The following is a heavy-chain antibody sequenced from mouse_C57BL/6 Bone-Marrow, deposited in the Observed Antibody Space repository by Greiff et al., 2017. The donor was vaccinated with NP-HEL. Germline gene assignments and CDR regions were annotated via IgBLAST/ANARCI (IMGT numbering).Heavy chain of an antibody. Sequence: QVQLQQPGAELVRPGTSVKLSCKASGYTFTSYWMHWVKQRPGHGLEWIGVIDPSDSYTNYNQKFKGKATLTVDTSSSTAYMQLSSLTSEDSAVYYCAVNYYGSSYWYFDVWGTGTTVTVSS. J-gene: IGHJ1*03. CDR3: AVNYYGSSYWYFDV. D-gene: IGHD1-1*01. CDR2: IDPSDSYT. CDR1: GYTFTSYW. V-gene: IGHV1-59*01.